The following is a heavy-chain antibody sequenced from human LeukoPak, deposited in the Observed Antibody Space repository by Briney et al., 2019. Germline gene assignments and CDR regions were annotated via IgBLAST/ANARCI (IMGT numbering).Heavy chain of an antibody. CDR2: IYHSGST. CDR1: GGSISSGGYY. J-gene: IGHJ4*02. D-gene: IGHD2-2*01. Sequence: PSETLSLTCTVSGGSISSGGYYWSWIRQPPGKGLEWIGYIYHSGSTYYNPSLKSRVTISVDGSKNQFSLKLSSVTAADTAVYYCASRYCSSTSCFNDYWGQGTLVTVSS. V-gene: IGHV4-30-2*01. CDR3: ASRYCSSTSCFNDY.